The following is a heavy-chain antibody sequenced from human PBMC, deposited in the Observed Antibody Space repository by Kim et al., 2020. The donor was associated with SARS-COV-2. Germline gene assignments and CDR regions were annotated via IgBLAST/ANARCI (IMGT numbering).Heavy chain of an antibody. CDR3: ARDTHSGSYSDY. D-gene: IGHD1-26*01. J-gene: IGHJ4*02. V-gene: IGHV3-21*01. Sequence: YAESVNGRCTISRDNAKNSLYLQMNGLSAEDTAVYYCARDTHSGSYSDYWGQGTLVTVSS.